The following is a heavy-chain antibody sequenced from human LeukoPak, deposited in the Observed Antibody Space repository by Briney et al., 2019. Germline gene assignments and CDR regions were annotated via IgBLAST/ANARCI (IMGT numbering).Heavy chain of an antibody. CDR2: INPSGGST. J-gene: IGHJ6*03. V-gene: IGHV1-46*01. Sequence: ASVKVSCKASGYTFTSYYMHWVRQAPGQGLEWMGIINPSGGSTSYAQKFQGRVTMTRDTSTSTVYMELSSLRSEDTAVYYCAGENIVATTDYYYYYYMDVWGKGTTVTVSS. D-gene: IGHD5-12*01. CDR3: AGENIVATTDYYYYYYMDV. CDR1: GYTFTSYY.